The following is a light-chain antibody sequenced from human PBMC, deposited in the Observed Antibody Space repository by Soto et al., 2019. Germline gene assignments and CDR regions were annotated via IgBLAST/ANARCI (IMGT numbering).Light chain of an antibody. V-gene: IGKV1-5*03. CDR1: QSISSW. CDR3: RQYKSYSLT. CDR2: KAS. Sequence: DIQMTQSPSTLSASIGDRVTITCRASQSISSWLAWYQQKPGKAPKLLIYKASSLESGVPSRFSGSGSGTDFTLAISSLQADDFATYYCRQYKSYSLTFGGGTKVEIK. J-gene: IGKJ4*01.